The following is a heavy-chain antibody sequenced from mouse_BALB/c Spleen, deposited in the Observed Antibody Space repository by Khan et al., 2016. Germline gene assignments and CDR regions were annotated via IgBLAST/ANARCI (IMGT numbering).Heavy chain of an antibody. J-gene: IGHJ3*01. CDR3: AEDYYGSSWYAY. CDR1: GYTFTNYG. CDR2: INTNTGEP. Sequence: QIQLVQSGPELKKPGETVKISCKASGYTFTNYGMNWVKQAPGKGLKWMGWINTNTGEPTYAEEFKGRFAFSLETSASTADLQINNLKNEDTATYFCAEDYYGSSWYAYWCQGALVTVSA. D-gene: IGHD1-1*01. V-gene: IGHV9-3*02.